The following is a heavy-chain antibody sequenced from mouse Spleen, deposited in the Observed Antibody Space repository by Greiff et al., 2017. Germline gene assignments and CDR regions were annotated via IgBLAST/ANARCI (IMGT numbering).Heavy chain of an antibody. D-gene: IGHD2-14*01. J-gene: IGHJ4*01. CDR1: GISITTGNYR. Sequence: VQLQQSGPGLVKPSQTVSLTCTVTGISITTGNYRWSWIRQFPGNKLEWIGYIYYSGTITYNPSLTSRTTITRDTSKNQFFLEMNSLTAEDTATYYCARENRYDAMDYWGQGTSVTVSS. CDR3: ARENRYDAMDY. CDR2: IYYSGTI. V-gene: IGHV3-5*02.